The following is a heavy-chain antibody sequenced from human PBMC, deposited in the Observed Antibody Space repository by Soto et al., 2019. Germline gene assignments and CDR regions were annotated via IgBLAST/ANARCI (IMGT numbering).Heavy chain of an antibody. Sequence: QVQLQQSGPGLVKPSETLSLTCTVSSGPSSSHNWGWIRQPPGRGLEWIGYVYYSGGTSYNPSLKSRVTISADTSTNHISLTLSSVTAADTAVYYCVRQGIGNLHGLVDVWRQGTTVSVSS. CDR3: VRQGIGNLHGLVDV. CDR2: VYYSGGT. J-gene: IGHJ6*02. D-gene: IGHD1-1*01. V-gene: IGHV4-59*08. CDR1: SGPSSSHN.